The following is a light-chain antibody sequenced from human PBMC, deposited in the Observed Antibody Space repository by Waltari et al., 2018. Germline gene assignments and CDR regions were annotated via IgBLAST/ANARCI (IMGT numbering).Light chain of an antibody. CDR3: HSRDASGVGGS. CDR2: DKD. V-gene: IGLV3-19*01. CDR1: SIRSYY. J-gene: IGLJ2*01. Sequence: SSELIQDPAVSVAMGQTVRITCQGDSIRSYYASWYQQRPGQAPILVIYDKDNRPSGVPDRFSGSSSHNTASLTITGAQAEDEASYYCHSRDASGVGGSFGGGTKLTVL.